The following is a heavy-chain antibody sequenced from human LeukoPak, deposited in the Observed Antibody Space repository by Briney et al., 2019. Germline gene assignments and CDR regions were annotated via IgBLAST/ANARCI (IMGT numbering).Heavy chain of an antibody. D-gene: IGHD2-21*02. CDR2: IYYSGST. V-gene: IGHV4-59*08. CDR1: GGSISSYY. Sequence: SETLSLTCTVSGGSISSYYWSWIRQPPGKGLEWIGYIYYSGSTNYNPSLKSRVTISVDTSKNQFSLKLSSVTAADTAVYYCARPLMYCGGDCYFGYFDLWGRGTLVTVSS. J-gene: IGHJ2*01. CDR3: ARPLMYCGGDCYFGYFDL.